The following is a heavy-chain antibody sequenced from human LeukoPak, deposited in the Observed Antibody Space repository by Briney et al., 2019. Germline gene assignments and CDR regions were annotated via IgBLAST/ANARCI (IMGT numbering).Heavy chain of an antibody. Sequence: PSETLSLTCTVSGGSVSSGSYYWSWIRQPPGKGLEWIGYIYYSGSTNYNPSLKSRVTISVDTSKNQFSLKLSSVTAADTAVYYCAREGQWLARRAFDIWGQGTMVTVSS. D-gene: IGHD6-19*01. CDR2: IYYSGST. V-gene: IGHV4-61*01. CDR3: AREGQWLARRAFDI. J-gene: IGHJ3*02. CDR1: GGSVSSGSYY.